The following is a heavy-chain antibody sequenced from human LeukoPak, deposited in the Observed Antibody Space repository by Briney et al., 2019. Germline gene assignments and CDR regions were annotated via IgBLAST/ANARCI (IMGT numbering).Heavy chain of an antibody. V-gene: IGHV3-30*18. CDR3: AKDREYQLPRTYYYYGMDV. CDR1: GFTFSSYG. J-gene: IGHJ6*04. Sequence: GRSLRLSCAASGFTFSSYGMHWVRQAPGKGLEWVAVISYDGSNKYYADSVKGRFTISRDNSKNTLYLQMNSLRAEDTAVYYCAKDREYQLPRTYYYYGMDVWGKGITVTVSS. D-gene: IGHD2-2*01. CDR2: ISYDGSNK.